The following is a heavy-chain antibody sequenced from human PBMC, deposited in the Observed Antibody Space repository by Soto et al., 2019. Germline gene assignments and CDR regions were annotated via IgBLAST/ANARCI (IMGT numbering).Heavy chain of an antibody. Sequence: QVQLVQSGAELKKPGSSVKVYYEASRGTFNSHTIIAWVRQAPGQGPEWMGRIIPTLDIVDYAQKFQDRVTITADRPTNTAFMELRSLVSEDTAVYYCARDERGYNYVSDYGLDVWGQGTMVTVS. CDR2: IIPTLDIV. V-gene: IGHV1-69*08. CDR1: RGTFNSHT. CDR3: ARDERGYNYVSDYGLDV. D-gene: IGHD5-18*01. J-gene: IGHJ6*02.